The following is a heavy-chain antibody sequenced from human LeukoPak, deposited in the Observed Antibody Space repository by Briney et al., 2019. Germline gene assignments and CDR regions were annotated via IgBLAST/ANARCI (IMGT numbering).Heavy chain of an antibody. CDR1: GFSFSSYN. V-gene: IGHV3-48*02. Sequence: GGSLRLSCAASGFSFSSYNMNWVRQAPGKGLEWVSYISAYSTIHYADSLKGRLTISRDNAKNSLYLQMNSLRDEDTAVYHCARVTNRDYLIDYWGQGTLVTVSS. J-gene: IGHJ4*02. D-gene: IGHD4-17*01. CDR3: ARVTNRDYLIDY. CDR2: ISAYSTI.